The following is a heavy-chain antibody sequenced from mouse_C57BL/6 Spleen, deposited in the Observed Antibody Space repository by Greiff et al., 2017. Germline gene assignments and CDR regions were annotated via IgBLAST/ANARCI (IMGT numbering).Heavy chain of an antibody. J-gene: IGHJ3*01. CDR3: ARGQGGFAC. V-gene: IGHV5-17*01. CDR1: GFTFSDYG. CDR2: ISSGSSTN. Sequence: EVKLVESGGGLVKPGGSLKLSCAASGFTFSDYGMHWVRQAPEKGLEWVAYISSGSSTNYYADTVQGRFTISRDNAKNTRFLQMTSLRSEDTAMYYCARGQGGFACWGQGTLVTVAA.